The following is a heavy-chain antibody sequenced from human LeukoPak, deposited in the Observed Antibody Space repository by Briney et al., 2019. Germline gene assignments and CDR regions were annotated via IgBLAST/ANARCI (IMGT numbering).Heavy chain of an antibody. D-gene: IGHD2-2*03. CDR2: ISGSGGST. J-gene: IGHJ4*02. CDR3: AKGAMDIVVVPAAAVDY. CDR1: GFTFSSYA. V-gene: IGHV3-23*01. Sequence: GGSLRLSCPASGFTFSSYAMSWVRQAPGKGLEWVSAISGSGGSTYYADSVKGRFTISRDNSKSTLYLQMNSLRAEDTAAYYCAKGAMDIVVVPAAAVDYWDQGTLVTVSS.